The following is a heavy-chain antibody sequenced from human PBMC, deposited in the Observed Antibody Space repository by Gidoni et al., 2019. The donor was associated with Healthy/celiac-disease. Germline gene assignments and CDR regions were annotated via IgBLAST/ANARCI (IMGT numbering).Heavy chain of an antibody. CDR1: GFTFSSYG. CDR2: ISYDGSNK. CDR3: ARDQWGCSSTSCYVLDY. V-gene: IGHV3-30*03. D-gene: IGHD2-2*01. Sequence: QVQLVESGGGVVQPGRSLRLSCAASGFTFSSYGMHWVRQAPGKGLEWVAVISYDGSNKYYADSVKGRFTISRDNSKNTLYLQMNSLRAEDTAVYYCARDQWGCSSTSCYVLDYWGQGTLVTVSS. J-gene: IGHJ4*02.